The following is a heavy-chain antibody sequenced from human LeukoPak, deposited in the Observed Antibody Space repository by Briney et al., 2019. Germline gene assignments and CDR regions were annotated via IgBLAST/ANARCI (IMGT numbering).Heavy chain of an antibody. D-gene: IGHD6-19*01. Sequence: GGSLRLSCAASDFTFRDYVMHWVRQAPGKGLEWVASISYDGSNEYSVDSVKGRFTISRDNSKNTLYLQMNSLRAEDTAVYYCARSSGWYGWGQGTLVTVSS. CDR1: DFTFRDYV. J-gene: IGHJ4*02. CDR2: ISYDGSNE. CDR3: ARSSGWYG. V-gene: IGHV3-30*03.